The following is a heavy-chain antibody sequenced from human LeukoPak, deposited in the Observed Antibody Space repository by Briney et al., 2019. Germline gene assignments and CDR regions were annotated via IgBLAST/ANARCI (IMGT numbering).Heavy chain of an antibody. CDR2: IRSKAYGGTT. CDR1: GFTFRNYW. J-gene: IGHJ4*02. Sequence: PGGSLRLSCAASGFTFRNYWMTWVRQAPGKGLEWVGFIRSKAYGGTTEHAASVKGRFTISRDDSKSIAYLQMNSLKSDDTALYYCIRGGANSPFDYWGQGTLVTVSS. D-gene: IGHD1-1*01. V-gene: IGHV3-49*04. CDR3: IRGGANSPFDY.